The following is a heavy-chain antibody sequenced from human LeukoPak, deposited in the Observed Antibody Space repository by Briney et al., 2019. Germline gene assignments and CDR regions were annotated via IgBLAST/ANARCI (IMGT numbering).Heavy chain of an antibody. Sequence: GGSLRLSCTASGFTFSGYGMHWVRQAPGMGLGWVAIISYDGSNTFYGDSVKGRFTISRDNSKKTLYLQMNSLRTEDTAVYYCARDQTAVTGVWGTIDYWGQGTLVTVSS. CDR3: ARDQTAVTGVWGTIDY. CDR2: ISYDGSNT. J-gene: IGHJ4*02. V-gene: IGHV3-30*03. D-gene: IGHD2-8*02. CDR1: GFTFSGYG.